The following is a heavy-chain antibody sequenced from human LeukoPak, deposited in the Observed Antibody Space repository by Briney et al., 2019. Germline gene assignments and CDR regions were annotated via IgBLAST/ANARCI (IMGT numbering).Heavy chain of an antibody. CDR1: GYSISSGYY. CDR2: IYHSGST. Sequence: SETPSLTCTVSGYSISSGYYWGWIRQPPGKGLEWIGSIYHSGSTYYNPSLKSRVTISVDTSKNQFSLKLSSVTAADTAVYYCARDSNEYYYDSSGPSGPIDYWGQGTLVTVSS. J-gene: IGHJ4*02. CDR3: ARDSNEYYYDSSGPSGPIDY. V-gene: IGHV4-38-2*02. D-gene: IGHD3-22*01.